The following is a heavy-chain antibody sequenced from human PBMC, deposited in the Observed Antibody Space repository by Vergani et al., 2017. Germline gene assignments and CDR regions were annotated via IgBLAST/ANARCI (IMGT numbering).Heavy chain of an antibody. D-gene: IGHD3-3*01. CDR2: ISGSGGST. Sequence: EVQLLESGGGLVQPGGSLRLSCAASGFTFSSYAMSWVRQAPGKGLEWVSAISGSGGSTYYADSVKGRFTISSDNSKNTLYLQMNSLRAEDTAVYYCARASRGRFLESGHAFDIWGQGTMVTVSS. CDR3: ARASRGRFLESGHAFDI. J-gene: IGHJ3*02. CDR1: GFTFSSYA. V-gene: IGHV3-23*01.